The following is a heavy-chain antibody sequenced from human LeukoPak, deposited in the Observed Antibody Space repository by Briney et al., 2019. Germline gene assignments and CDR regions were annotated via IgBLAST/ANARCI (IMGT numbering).Heavy chain of an antibody. J-gene: IGHJ4*02. V-gene: IGHV4-39*01. CDR1: GGSISSYY. CDR3: ARHERGHYFDY. Sequence: SETLSLTCTVSGGSISSYYWGWIRQPPGKGLEWIGSIYYSGSTYYNPSLKSRVTISVDTSKNQFSLKLSSVTAADTAVYYCARHERGHYFDYWGQGTLVTVSS. CDR2: IYYSGST.